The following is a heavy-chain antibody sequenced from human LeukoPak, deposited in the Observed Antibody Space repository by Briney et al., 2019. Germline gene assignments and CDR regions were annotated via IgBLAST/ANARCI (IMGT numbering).Heavy chain of an antibody. J-gene: IGHJ4*02. V-gene: IGHV1-8*01. CDR2: MNPNSGNT. Sequence: ASVKVSCKASGYTFTSYDINWVRQAPGQGLEWMGWMNPNSGNTGYAQKFQGRVTTTRNTSISTAYMELSSLRSEDTAVYYCARALYSGSYYDFDYWGQGTLVTVSS. CDR1: GYTFTSYD. CDR3: ARALYSGSYYDFDY. D-gene: IGHD1-26*01.